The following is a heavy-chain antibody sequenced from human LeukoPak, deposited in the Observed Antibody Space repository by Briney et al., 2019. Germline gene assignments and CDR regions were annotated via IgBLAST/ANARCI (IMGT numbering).Heavy chain of an antibody. CDR2: ISYDGSNK. Sequence: GGSLRLSCVASGFSFNDYSMNWVRQAPGKGLEWVAVISYDGSNKYYADSVKGRFTISRDNSKNTLYLQMNSLRAEDTAVYYCARDRPIVVVPAAILDYYYGMDVWGQGTTVTVSS. J-gene: IGHJ6*02. CDR3: ARDRPIVVVPAAILDYYYGMDV. V-gene: IGHV3-30*03. D-gene: IGHD2-2*02. CDR1: GFSFNDYS.